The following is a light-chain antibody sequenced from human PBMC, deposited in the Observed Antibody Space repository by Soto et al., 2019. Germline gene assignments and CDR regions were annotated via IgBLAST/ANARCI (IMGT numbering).Light chain of an antibody. Sequence: DIQTTQSPSSLSASVGDRVTITCRASQSISSYLTWYQQKPGKAPKLLIYAASSLQSGVPSRFSGSGSGTDFTLTISSLQPEDFATYYCQQSYSTPRITFGPGTKVDIK. V-gene: IGKV1-39*01. CDR3: QQSYSTPRIT. CDR2: AAS. CDR1: QSISSY. J-gene: IGKJ3*01.